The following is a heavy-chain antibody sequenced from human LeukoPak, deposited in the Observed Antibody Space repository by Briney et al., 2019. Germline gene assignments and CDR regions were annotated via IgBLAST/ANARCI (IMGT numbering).Heavy chain of an antibody. CDR2: VSAYNGNI. D-gene: IGHD3-16*02. J-gene: IGHJ4*02. V-gene: IGHV1-18*01. CDR3: AREGMYYDYVWGNYRPFDY. CDR1: GYNFSNYA. Sequence: ASVKVSCKTSGYNFSNYAISWERQAPGQGLEWMGWVSAYNGNIEFAEKIRDRVTMTTDTSTSTAYMELRSLKSDDTAVYFCAREGMYYDYVWGNYRPFDYWGQGTLVTVSS.